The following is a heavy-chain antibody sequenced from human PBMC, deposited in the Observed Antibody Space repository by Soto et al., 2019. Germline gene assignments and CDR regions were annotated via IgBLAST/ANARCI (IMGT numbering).Heavy chain of an antibody. Sequence: SETLSLTCTVSGGSISSYYWSWIRQPPGKGLEWIGYIYYSGSTNYNPSLKSRVTISVDTSKNQFSLKLSSVTAADTAVYYCAREERSGWYYDAFDSWGQGTMVTVSS. J-gene: IGHJ3*02. CDR2: IYYSGST. CDR3: AREERSGWYYDAFDS. D-gene: IGHD6-19*01. CDR1: GGSISSYY. V-gene: IGHV4-59*01.